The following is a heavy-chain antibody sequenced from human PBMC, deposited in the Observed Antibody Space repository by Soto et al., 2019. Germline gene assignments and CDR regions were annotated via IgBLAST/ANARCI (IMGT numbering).Heavy chain of an antibody. V-gene: IGHV1-18*01. D-gene: IGHD3-10*02. CDR2: ISPYNGNT. J-gene: IGHJ6*03. Sequence: QVQLVQSGAEVKKPGASVKVSCKASGYPFNSYGMSWVRQAPGQGLEWMGWISPYNGNTKYAQKLQGRVTMTTDTSTSTAYMGLRSLRSDDTAVYYCARAFTLFDYMDVWGKGTTVTVS. CDR3: ARAFTLFDYMDV. CDR1: GYPFNSYG.